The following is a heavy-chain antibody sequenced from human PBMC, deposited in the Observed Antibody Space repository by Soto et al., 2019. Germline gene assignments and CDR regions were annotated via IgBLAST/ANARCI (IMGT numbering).Heavy chain of an antibody. Sequence: ASVKVSCKASGYMFTGYYMHWVRQAPRQGLEWMGWINPNSGGAKYAQKFQGRVTMTRDTSISTGYMELSRLRSDDTAVYYCVRVGASGYFDYWGQGTLVTVSS. CDR1: GYMFTGYY. V-gene: IGHV1-2*02. CDR3: VRVGASGYFDY. J-gene: IGHJ4*01. D-gene: IGHD1-26*01. CDR2: INPNSGGA.